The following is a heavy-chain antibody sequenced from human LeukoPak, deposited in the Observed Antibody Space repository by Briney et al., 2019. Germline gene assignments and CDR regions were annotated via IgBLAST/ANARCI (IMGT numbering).Heavy chain of an antibody. CDR2: INWDGGAY. Sequence: GGSLRLSCRDSGSTFDDYGMTWVRQAPGKGLEWVSGINWDGGAYNYGASVKGRFIISRDNAKNSLYLEMNSLRVEDTAVYFCARDLSSSWYSLAYWGQGLLVTVSS. J-gene: IGHJ4*02. D-gene: IGHD2-15*01. CDR3: ARDLSSSWYSLAY. CDR1: GSTFDDYG. V-gene: IGHV3-20*04.